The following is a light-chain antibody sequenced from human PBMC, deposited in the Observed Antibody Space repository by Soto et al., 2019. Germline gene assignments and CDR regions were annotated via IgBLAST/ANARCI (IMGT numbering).Light chain of an antibody. Sequence: EIVLTQSPATLSLSQGERATLYCRASQSVSSYLAWYQQKPGQAPRLLIYGASTRATGIPVRFSGSGSGTEFTLTISGLQSEDFGVYLCQQYNNRPPITFGQGTRLEIK. CDR3: QQYNNRPPIT. J-gene: IGKJ5*01. CDR2: GAS. V-gene: IGKV3D-15*01. CDR1: QSVSSY.